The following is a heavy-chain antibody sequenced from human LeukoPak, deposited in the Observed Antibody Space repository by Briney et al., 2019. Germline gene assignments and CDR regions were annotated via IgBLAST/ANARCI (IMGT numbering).Heavy chain of an antibody. Sequence: PSETLSLTCTVSGGSISSSSYYWGWIRQPPGKGLEWIGSIYYSGSTYYNPSLKSRVTTSVDTSKNQSSLKLSSVTAADTAVYYCARGQTVYCSSTSCLANAFDIWGQGTMVTVSS. CDR2: IYYSGST. J-gene: IGHJ3*02. CDR3: ARGQTVYCSSTSCLANAFDI. D-gene: IGHD2-2*01. V-gene: IGHV4-39*01. CDR1: GGSISSSSYY.